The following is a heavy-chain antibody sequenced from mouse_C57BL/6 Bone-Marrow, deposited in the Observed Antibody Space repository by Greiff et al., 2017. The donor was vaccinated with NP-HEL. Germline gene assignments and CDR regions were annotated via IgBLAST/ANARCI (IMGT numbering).Heavy chain of an antibody. CDR1: GYTFTSYW. CDR2: IDPSDSYT. D-gene: IGHD4-1*01. J-gene: IGHJ2*01. Sequence: QVQLQQPGAELVMPGASVKLSCKASGYTFTSYWMHWVTQRPGQGLEWIGEIDPSDSYTNYNQKFKGKSTLTVDKSSSTAYMQLSSLTSEDSAVYYCARGLPGNYWGQGTTLTVSS. CDR3: ARGLPGNY. V-gene: IGHV1-69*01.